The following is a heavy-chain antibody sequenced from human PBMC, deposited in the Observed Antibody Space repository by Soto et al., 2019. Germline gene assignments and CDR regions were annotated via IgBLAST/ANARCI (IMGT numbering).Heavy chain of an antibody. CDR2: INPNSGGP. CDR3: ATDDAKLSSYSYFALDV. Sequence: ASVKVSCKASGYTFTDYFIHWVRQAPGQGLEWVGWINPNSGGPKYAQKYQGRVTMTRDTSISTVYMELSRLTSDDTAVYYCATDDAKLSSYSYFALDVWGHGNTVTVSS. CDR1: GYTFTDYF. V-gene: IGHV1-2*02. D-gene: IGHD2-2*01. J-gene: IGHJ6*02.